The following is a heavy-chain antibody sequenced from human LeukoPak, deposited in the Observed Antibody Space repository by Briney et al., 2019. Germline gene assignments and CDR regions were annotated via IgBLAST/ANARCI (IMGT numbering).Heavy chain of an antibody. D-gene: IGHD3-3*01. CDR2: MNPNSGNT. J-gene: IGHJ6*02. CDR1: GYTFTSYD. V-gene: IGHV1-8*01. CDR3: AIFWSGYYDTGRYMDV. Sequence: ASVKVSCKASGYTFTSYDINWVRQATGQGLEWMGWMNPNSGNTGYAQKFQGRVTMTRNASISTAYMELSSLRSEDTAVYYCAIFWSGYYDTGRYMDVWGQGTTVTVSS.